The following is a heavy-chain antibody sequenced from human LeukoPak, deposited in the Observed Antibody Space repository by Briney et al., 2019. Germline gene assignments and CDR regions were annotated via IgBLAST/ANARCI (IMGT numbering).Heavy chain of an antibody. Sequence: GGSLRLSCVASGFTLSSHVMHWVRQAPGKGLEWEALISSDGTTKYNADSVEGRFTISRGTSMDTLYLQMNSLRVDDTSVYYCARGILSPRSVAFDVWGQGTMVTVS. J-gene: IGHJ3*01. CDR1: GFTLSSHV. CDR2: ISSDGTTK. CDR3: ARGILSPRSVAFDV. V-gene: IGHV3-30-3*01. D-gene: IGHD3-3*01.